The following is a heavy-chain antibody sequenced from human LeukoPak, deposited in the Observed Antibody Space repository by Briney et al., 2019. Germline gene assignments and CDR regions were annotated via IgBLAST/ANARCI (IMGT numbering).Heavy chain of an antibody. CDR2: IYYSGST. CDR1: GGSISSSSYY. Sequence: PSETLSLTCTVSGGSISSSSYYWGWIRQPPGKGLEWIGSIYYSGSTYYNPSLKSRVTISVDTSENQFSLKLSSVTAADTAVYYCARVRAAMAYFDYWGQGTLVTVSS. CDR3: ARVRAAMAYFDY. V-gene: IGHV4-39*01. J-gene: IGHJ4*02. D-gene: IGHD5-18*01.